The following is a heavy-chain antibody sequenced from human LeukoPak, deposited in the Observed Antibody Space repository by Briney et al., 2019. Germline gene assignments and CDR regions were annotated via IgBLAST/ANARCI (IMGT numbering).Heavy chain of an antibody. Sequence: SCKASGYTFTGYYMHWVRQAPGKGLEWVAVISYDGSNKYYADSVKGRFTISRDNSKNTLYLQMNSLRAEDTAVYYCARGFHSYGYEPPDYWGQGTLVTVSS. V-gene: IGHV3-30-3*01. J-gene: IGHJ4*02. CDR2: ISYDGSNK. D-gene: IGHD5-18*01. CDR1: GYTFTGYY. CDR3: ARGFHSYGYEPPDY.